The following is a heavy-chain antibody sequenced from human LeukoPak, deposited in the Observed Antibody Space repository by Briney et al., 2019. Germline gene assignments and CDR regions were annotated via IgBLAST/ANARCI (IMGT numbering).Heavy chain of an antibody. V-gene: IGHV1-18*01. CDR1: GYDFINYG. CDR2: RSIYNGNT. Sequence: GASVKVSCKASGYDFINYGISWVRQAPGQGLEWMGWRSIYNGNTDYKPQGRVTMTTDRSTNTAYMEVRSLRSDDTAVYYCARGGPFPSSSSSREYYLDYWGQGTLVTVSS. CDR3: ARGGPFPSSSSSREYYLDY. J-gene: IGHJ4*02. D-gene: IGHD6-6*01.